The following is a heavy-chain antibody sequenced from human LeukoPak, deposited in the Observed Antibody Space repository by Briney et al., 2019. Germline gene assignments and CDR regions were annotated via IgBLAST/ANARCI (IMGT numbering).Heavy chain of an antibody. CDR1: GFTFSSFG. CDR2: ISYDGSNK. Sequence: GGPLRLSCAASGFTFSSFGMHWVRQAPGKGLDWVAVISYDGSNKYYADSVRGRFTISRDNSKNTLHLQMNSLRTEDTAVYYCAKELYSTTWYDYWGQGTLVTVS. CDR3: AKELYSTTWYDY. D-gene: IGHD6-13*01. V-gene: IGHV3-30*18. J-gene: IGHJ4*02.